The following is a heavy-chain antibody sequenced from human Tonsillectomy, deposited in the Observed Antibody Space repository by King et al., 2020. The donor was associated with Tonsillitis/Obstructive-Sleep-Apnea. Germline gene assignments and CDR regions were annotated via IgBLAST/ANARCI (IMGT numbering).Heavy chain of an antibody. CDR2: INPNSGGT. Sequence: QLVQSGAEVKKPGASVKVSCKASGYTFTGYYMHWVRQAPGQGLEWMGWINPNSGGTNYAQKFQGWVTMTRDTSISTAYMELSRLSSVDTAVYYCARDLGYYSSTSYYPVAFDIWGQGTMVTVSS. CDR3: ARDLGYYSSTSYYPVAFDI. V-gene: IGHV1-2*04. CDR1: GYTFTGYY. D-gene: IGHD2-2*01. J-gene: IGHJ3*02.